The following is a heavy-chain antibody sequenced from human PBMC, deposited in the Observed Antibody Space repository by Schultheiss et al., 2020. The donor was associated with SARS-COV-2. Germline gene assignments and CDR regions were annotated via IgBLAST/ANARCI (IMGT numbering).Heavy chain of an antibody. J-gene: IGHJ4*02. D-gene: IGHD3-22*01. V-gene: IGHV1-2*04. CDR2: INPNSGGT. Sequence: ASVKVSCKASGYTFTGYYMHWVRQAPGQGLEWMGWINPNSGGTNYAQKFQGWVTMTRDTSISTAYMELSRLRSDDTAVYYCASEPYYYDSSGYPNSRYYFDYWGQGTLVTVSS. CDR1: GYTFTGYY. CDR3: ASEPYYYDSSGYPNSRYYFDY.